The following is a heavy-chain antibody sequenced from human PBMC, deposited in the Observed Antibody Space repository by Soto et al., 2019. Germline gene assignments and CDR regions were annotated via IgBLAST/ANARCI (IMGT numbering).Heavy chain of an antibody. CDR1: GGSISTSNL. Sequence: PSETLSLTCAVSGGSISTSNLWTWVRQPPGKGLEWIGEIYHSGSTNYNPSLKSRVTISVDKSKNQFSLKLNSVTAADTAVYYCARSPRSIAXGGIDYWGQGFLVT. CDR3: ARSPRSIAXGGIDY. CDR2: IYHSGST. J-gene: IGHJ4*02. V-gene: IGHV4-4*02. D-gene: IGHD6-13*01.